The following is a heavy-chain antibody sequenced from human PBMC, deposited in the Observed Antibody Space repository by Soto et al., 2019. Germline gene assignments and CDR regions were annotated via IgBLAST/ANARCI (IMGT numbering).Heavy chain of an antibody. D-gene: IGHD1-26*01. CDR2: IYYSGST. J-gene: IGHJ5*02. Sequence: PSETLSLTCTVSGGSISSGGYYWSWIRQHPGKGLEWIGYIYYSGSTYYNPSLKSRVTISVDTSKNQFSLKLSSVTAADTAVYYCARLVGATDVNNCFAPGGQGPLVTVSS. CDR3: ARLVGATDVNNCFAP. V-gene: IGHV4-31*03. CDR1: GGSISSGGYY.